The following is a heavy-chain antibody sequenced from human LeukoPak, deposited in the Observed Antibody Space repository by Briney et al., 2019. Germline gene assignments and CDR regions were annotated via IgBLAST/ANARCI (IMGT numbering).Heavy chain of an antibody. CDR1: GGSISSGGYY. CDR3: ARDRLDAFDI. V-gene: IGHV4-31*03. J-gene: IGHJ3*02. CDR2: IYYSGNT. Sequence: SETLSLTCTVSGGSISSGGYYWSWIRQHPGKGLEWIGYIYYSGNTYYNPSLKSRVTISVDTSKNQFSLKLSSVTAADTAVYYCARDRLDAFDIWGQGTMVTVSS.